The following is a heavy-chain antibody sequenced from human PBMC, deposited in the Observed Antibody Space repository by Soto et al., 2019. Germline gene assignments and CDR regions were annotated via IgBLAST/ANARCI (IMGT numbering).Heavy chain of an antibody. Sequence: EVQLVESGGGLVQPGRSLRLSCAASGFTFDDYAMHWVRQAPGKGLEWVSGISWNSGSIGYADSVKGRFTISRDNAKNSLYLQMTSLRAEDTALYYCAKGTWYQLLPFSSFDYWGQGTLVTVSS. CDR3: AKGTWYQLLPFSSFDY. D-gene: IGHD2-2*01. CDR2: ISWNSGSI. CDR1: GFTFDDYA. V-gene: IGHV3-9*01. J-gene: IGHJ4*02.